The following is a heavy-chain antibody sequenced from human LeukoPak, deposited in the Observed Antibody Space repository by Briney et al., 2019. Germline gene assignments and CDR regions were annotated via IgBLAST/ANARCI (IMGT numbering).Heavy chain of an antibody. V-gene: IGHV4-34*01. J-gene: IGHJ4*02. Sequence: TSETLSLTCAVYGGSFSGYYWSWIPQPPGKGLEWIGEINHSGSTNYNPSLKSRVTISVDTSKNQFSLKLSSVTAADTAVYYCARDPRVTHFDYWGQGTLVTVSS. CDR1: GGSFSGYY. CDR3: ARDPRVTHFDY. D-gene: IGHD5-18*01. CDR2: INHSGST.